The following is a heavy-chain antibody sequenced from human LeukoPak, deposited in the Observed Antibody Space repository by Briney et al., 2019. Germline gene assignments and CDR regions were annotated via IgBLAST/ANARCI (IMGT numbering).Heavy chain of an antibody. CDR1: GFTFSSYS. CDR3: ARDQVVQGAPDYGMAV. J-gene: IGHJ6*02. Sequence: GGSLRLSCAASGFTFSSYSTNWVRQAPGKGLEWVSSISSSSSYIYYADSVKGRFTISRDNAKNSLYLQMNSLRAEDTAVYYCARDQVVQGAPDYGMAVWGQGATVTVSS. V-gene: IGHV3-21*01. CDR2: ISSSSSYI. D-gene: IGHD2-15*01.